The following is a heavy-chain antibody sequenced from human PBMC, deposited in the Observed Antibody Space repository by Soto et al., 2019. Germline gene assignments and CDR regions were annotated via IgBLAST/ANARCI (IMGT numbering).Heavy chain of an antibody. V-gene: IGHV3-7*04. Sequence: PGGSLRLSCAASGCTFSSYWMRWVRQAPGKGLEWVANIKQDGSEKYYVDSVKGRFTISRDNAKNSLYLQMNSLRAEDTAVYYCARAGSYRLYYYYYYYMDVWGKGTTVTVSS. CDR1: GCTFSSYW. D-gene: IGHD3-16*02. CDR3: ARAGSYRLYYYYYYYMDV. CDR2: IKQDGSEK. J-gene: IGHJ6*03.